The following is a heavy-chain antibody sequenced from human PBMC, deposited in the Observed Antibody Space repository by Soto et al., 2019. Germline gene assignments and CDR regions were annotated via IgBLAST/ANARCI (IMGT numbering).Heavy chain of an antibody. CDR2: IWYDGNNK. V-gene: IGHV3-33*01. CDR1: CFTFINYG. Sequence: PGGSLRLSCASSCFTFINYGMHWVRQAPGKGPEWVAVIWYDGNNKYYADSVKGRFTISRDNSNNTLYVQMTSLRAEDTAVYYCARGLQSLFNLWGQGILVTVSS. J-gene: IGHJ1*01. CDR3: ARGLQSLFNL.